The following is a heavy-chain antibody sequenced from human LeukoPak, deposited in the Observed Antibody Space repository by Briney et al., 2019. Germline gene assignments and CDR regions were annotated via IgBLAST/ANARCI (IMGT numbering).Heavy chain of an antibody. D-gene: IGHD2-2*03. V-gene: IGHV3-21*01. CDR2: ISSSSSYI. Sequence: GGSLRLSCAASGSTFSSYSMNWVRQAPGKGLEWVSSISSSSSYIYYADSVKGRFTISRDNAKNSLYLQMNSLRAEDTAVYYCARVGYCSSTSCYAVGWGQGTLVTVSS. J-gene: IGHJ4*02. CDR1: GSTFSSYS. CDR3: ARVGYCSSTSCYAVG.